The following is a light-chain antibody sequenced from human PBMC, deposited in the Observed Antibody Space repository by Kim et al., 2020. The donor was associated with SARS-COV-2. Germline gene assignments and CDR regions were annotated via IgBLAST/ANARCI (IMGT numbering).Light chain of an antibody. CDR2: QDK. Sequence: SVAPGQTARLTCSGDQLGDKYVCWYQQRPGQSPVLVIYQDKNRPSGIPERFSGSNSGNTATLTISGTQAMDEADYYCQAWDTTVVFGGGTQLTVL. J-gene: IGLJ2*01. CDR3: QAWDTTVV. CDR1: QLGDKY. V-gene: IGLV3-1*01.